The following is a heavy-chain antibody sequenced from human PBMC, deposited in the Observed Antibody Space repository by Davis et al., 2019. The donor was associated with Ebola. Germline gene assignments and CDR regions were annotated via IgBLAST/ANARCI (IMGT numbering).Heavy chain of an antibody. CDR3: AKVIRITMVRGVDAFDI. CDR1: GFTFSSYG. D-gene: IGHD3-10*01. J-gene: IGHJ3*02. V-gene: IGHV3-30*02. CDR2: IRYDGSNK. Sequence: GESLKISCAASGFTFSSYGMHWVRQAPGKGLEWVAFIRYDGSNKYYADSVKGRFTISRDNSKNTLYLQMNSLRAEDTAVYYCAKVIRITMVRGVDAFDIWGQGTMVTVSS.